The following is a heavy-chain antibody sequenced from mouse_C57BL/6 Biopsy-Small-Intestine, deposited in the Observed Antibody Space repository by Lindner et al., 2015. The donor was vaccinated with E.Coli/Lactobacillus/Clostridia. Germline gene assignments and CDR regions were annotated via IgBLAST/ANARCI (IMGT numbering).Heavy chain of an antibody. CDR1: GYTFTGYW. CDR2: ILPGSGTT. J-gene: IGHJ4*01. Sequence: VQLQESGAELMKPGASVKISCKATGYTFTGYWIEWVKQRPGHGLEWIGQILPGSGTTDYNGQFKGKATFTADTSSNTAYMRLSSLTTEDSAIYYCARRFYAMDDWGQGTSVTVSS. V-gene: IGHV1-9*01. CDR3: ARRFYAMDD.